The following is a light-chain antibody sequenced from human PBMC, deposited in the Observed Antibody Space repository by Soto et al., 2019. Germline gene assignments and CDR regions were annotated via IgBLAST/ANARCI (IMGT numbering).Light chain of an antibody. J-gene: IGKJ1*01. CDR1: QSVASSY. Sequence: IILTTYPGTMSLVKGERAPRSCRASQSVASSYLGWYQQKLGQAPRLLIYGTSSRATGVPDRFSGSGSGTDFTLTISRLEPEDFAVYYCQQYGSSGTFGQGTKADI. CDR3: QQYGSSGT. V-gene: IGKV3-20*01. CDR2: GTS.